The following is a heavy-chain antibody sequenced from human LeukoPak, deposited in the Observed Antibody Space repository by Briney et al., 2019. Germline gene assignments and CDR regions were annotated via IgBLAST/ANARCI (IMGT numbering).Heavy chain of an antibody. CDR1: GGSFSGYY. D-gene: IGHD2-2*02. CDR2: INHSGST. Sequence: PSETLSLTCAVYGGSFSGYYWSWIRQPPGKGLEWIGEINHSGSTNYNPSLKSRVTISVDTSKNQFSLKLSSVTAADTAVYYRARGPRYSGGYQLLYRHWFDPWGQGTLVTVSS. J-gene: IGHJ5*02. V-gene: IGHV4-34*01. CDR3: ARGPRYSGGYQLLYRHWFDP.